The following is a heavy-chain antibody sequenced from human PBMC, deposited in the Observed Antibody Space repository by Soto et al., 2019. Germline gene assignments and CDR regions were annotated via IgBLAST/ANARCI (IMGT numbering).Heavy chain of an antibody. Sequence: XGILSLTSTVPGGSISSSSFYWGWIRQPPGKGLEWIGSIYYSGSTYYNPSLKSRVTISVDTSKNQFSLKLSSVTAADTAVYYCARRLKQQLARYYYYYYGMDVWGQGTTVTVSS. CDR3: ARRLKQQLARYYYYYYGMDV. CDR2: IYYSGST. CDR1: GGSISSSSFY. V-gene: IGHV4-39*01. J-gene: IGHJ6*02. D-gene: IGHD6-13*01.